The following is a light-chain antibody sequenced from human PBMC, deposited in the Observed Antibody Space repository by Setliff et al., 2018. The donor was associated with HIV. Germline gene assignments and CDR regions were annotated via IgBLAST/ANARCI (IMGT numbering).Light chain of an antibody. Sequence: QSGLTQPASISGSPGQSITISCTGTSRDIGAYKYVSWYQQHPGKAPKLLIYEVSDRPSGVSNRFSGSKSDNTASLTISGLQTEDEADYYCSSYTSSSTLVYVFGSGTKVTVL. J-gene: IGLJ1*01. CDR3: SSYTSSSTLVYV. V-gene: IGLV2-14*01. CDR1: SRDIGAYKY. CDR2: EVS.